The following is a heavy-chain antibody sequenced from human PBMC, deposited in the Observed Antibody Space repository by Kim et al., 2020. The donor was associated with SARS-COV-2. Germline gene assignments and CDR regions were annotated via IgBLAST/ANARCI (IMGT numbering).Heavy chain of an antibody. CDR3: AHRPHSSSWHNWYFDL. D-gene: IGHD6-13*01. V-gene: IGHV2-5*02. J-gene: IGHJ2*01. Sequence: SGPTLVKPTQTLTLTCTFSGFSLSISGVGVGWIRQPPGKALEWLALIYWDDDKRYSPSLKSRLTITKDTSKNQVVLTMTNMDPVDTATYYCAHRPHSSSWHNWYFDLWGRGTLVTVSS. CDR1: GFSLSISGVG. CDR2: IYWDDDK.